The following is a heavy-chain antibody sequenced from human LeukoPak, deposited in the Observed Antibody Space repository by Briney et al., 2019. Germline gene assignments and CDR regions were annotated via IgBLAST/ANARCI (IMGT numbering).Heavy chain of an antibody. V-gene: IGHV3-21*01. CDR1: GFTFSSYS. CDR3: AKAYYYGSGSVDY. CDR2: ISSSSSYI. D-gene: IGHD3-10*01. Sequence: PGGSLRLSCAASGFTFSSYSMNWVRQAPGKGLEWVSCISSSSSYIYYADSVKGRFTISRDNSKNTLYLQMNSLRAEDTAVYYCAKAYYYGSGSVDYWGQGTLVTVSS. J-gene: IGHJ4*02.